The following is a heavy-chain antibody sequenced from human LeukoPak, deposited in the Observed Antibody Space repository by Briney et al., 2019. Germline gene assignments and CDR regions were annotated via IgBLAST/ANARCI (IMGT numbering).Heavy chain of an antibody. J-gene: IGHJ5*02. CDR3: ARDLGQYYDTSDNWFDP. D-gene: IGHD3-22*01. CDR2: IRYDGSNK. Sequence: GGSLRLSCAASGFTFGTYGIHWVRQAPGQGLEWVAFIRYDGSNKYYADSVKGRFTISRDNSKNTLYLQMNSLRAEDTAVYYCARDLGQYYDTSDNWFDPWGQGTLVTVSS. CDR1: GFTFGTYG. V-gene: IGHV3-30*02.